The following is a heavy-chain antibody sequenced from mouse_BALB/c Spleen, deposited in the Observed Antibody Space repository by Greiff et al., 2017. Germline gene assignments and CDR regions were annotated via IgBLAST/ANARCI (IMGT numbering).Heavy chain of an antibody. D-gene: IGHD1-1*01. J-gene: IGHJ3*01. CDR2: INPGSGGT. CDR1: GYAFTNYL. V-gene: IGHV1-54*03. CDR3: ARPLYGSSYTWFAY. Sequence: VQLQQSGAELVRPGTSVKVSCKASGYAFTNYLIEWVKQRPGQGLEWIGVINPGSGGTNYNEKFKGKATLTADKSSSTAYMQLSSLTSDDSAVYFCARPLYGSSYTWFAYWGQGTLVTVSA.